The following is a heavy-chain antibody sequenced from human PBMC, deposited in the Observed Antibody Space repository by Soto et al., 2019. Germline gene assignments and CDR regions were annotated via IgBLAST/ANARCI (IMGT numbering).Heavy chain of an antibody. V-gene: IGHV3-64D*06. CDR1: GFTFNSYA. CDR3: VKEGYMRSDWYGQFDY. J-gene: IGHJ4*02. CDR2: ISSYGADT. Sequence: GESLKISCSASGFTFNSYAMHWVRQAPGKGLEFVSAISSYGADTYYADSVKGRFAISRDNSKNTLYLQMSSLRAEDTALYYCVKEGYMRSDWYGQFDYWGQGALVTVSS. D-gene: IGHD6-19*01.